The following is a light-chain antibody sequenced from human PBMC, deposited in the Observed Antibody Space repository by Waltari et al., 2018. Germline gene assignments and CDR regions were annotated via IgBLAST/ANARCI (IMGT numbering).Light chain of an antibody. V-gene: IGKV4-1*01. CDR1: QSVLYSSNNKNY. Sequence: SQSVLYSSNNKNYLAWYQQKPGQPPKLLIYWASTRESGVPDRFSGSGSGTDFTLTISSLQAEDVAVYYCQQYYSTPLTFGPGTKVDVK. CDR2: WAS. CDR3: QQYYSTPLT. J-gene: IGKJ3*01.